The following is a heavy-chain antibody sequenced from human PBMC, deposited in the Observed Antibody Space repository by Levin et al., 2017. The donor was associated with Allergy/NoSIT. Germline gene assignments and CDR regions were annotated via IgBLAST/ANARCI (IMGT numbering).Heavy chain of an antibody. Sequence: ASVKVSCRASGYIFTNYYIHWVRQAPGQGLEWMGWINPKSGGTEYAQKFQGRVTMTRDTSISAVYMELSRLLSDDMAVYFCAKLDPVMVTFDYWGQGTLVTVSS. CDR3: AKLDPVMVTFDY. V-gene: IGHV1-2*02. J-gene: IGHJ4*02. D-gene: IGHD5-18*01. CDR1: GYIFTNYY. CDR2: INPKSGGT.